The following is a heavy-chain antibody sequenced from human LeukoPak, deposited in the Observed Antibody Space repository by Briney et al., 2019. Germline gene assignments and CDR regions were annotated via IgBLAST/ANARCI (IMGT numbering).Heavy chain of an antibody. CDR3: VKDRPCETCMPMDA. CDR1: GFTFTDYS. CDR2: LWRSGENR. Sequence: GGSLRLSCAASGFTFTDYSMSWVRQAPGKGLEWVSGLWRSGENRYYATSVRGRFSISRGNSKNTVYLQMNSLRAEDTAIYYCVKDRPCETCMPMDAWGQGTTVTVSS. V-gene: IGHV3-23*01. D-gene: IGHD2-2*01. J-gene: IGHJ6*02.